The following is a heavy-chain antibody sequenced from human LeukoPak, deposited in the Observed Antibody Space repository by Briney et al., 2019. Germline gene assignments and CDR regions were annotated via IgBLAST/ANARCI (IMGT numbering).Heavy chain of an antibody. J-gene: IGHJ4*02. CDR2: ISGDGGDT. CDR3: GKSGSRDWDYFEY. Sequence: GDSLRLSSSASGFTFSNYAMNWGQQDPGTGLEWVSTISGDGGDTHYADSVRGRFTISRANSKNTLSLQMNSLRADDTAVYYCGKSGSRDWDYFEYWGQGTLVTASS. V-gene: IGHV3-23*01. D-gene: IGHD6-19*01. CDR1: GFTFSNYA.